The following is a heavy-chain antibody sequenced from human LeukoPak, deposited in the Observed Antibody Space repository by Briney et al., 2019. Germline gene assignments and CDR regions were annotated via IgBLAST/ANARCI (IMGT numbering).Heavy chain of an antibody. CDR2: ISYDGSNK. D-gene: IGHD3-22*01. CDR3: AREGYDSSGYYCIFDY. J-gene: IGHJ4*02. CDR1: GFTFSSYG. Sequence: GGSLRLSCAASGFTFSSYGMHWVRQAPGKGLEWVAVISYDGSNKYYADSVKGRFTISRDNSKNTLYLQMNSLRAEDTAVYYCAREGYDSSGYYCIFDYWGQGTLVTVSS. V-gene: IGHV3-30*03.